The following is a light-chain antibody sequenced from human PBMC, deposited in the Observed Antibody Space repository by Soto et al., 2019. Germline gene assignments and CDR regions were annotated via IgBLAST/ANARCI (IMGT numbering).Light chain of an antibody. CDR2: GAS. Sequence: IMSKHSPATLSLYPGEGATLSCRASQSVSSNLAWYQQKPGQAPRLLIYGASTRATGIPARFSGSGSGTEFTLTISSLKSEDFEVYYCQQYNNWLRTFGQGTKVDIK. J-gene: IGKJ1*01. CDR3: QQYNNWLRT. V-gene: IGKV3-15*01. CDR1: QSVSSN.